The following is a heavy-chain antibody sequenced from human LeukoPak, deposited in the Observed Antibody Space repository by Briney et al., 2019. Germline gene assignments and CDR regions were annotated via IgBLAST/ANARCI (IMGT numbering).Heavy chain of an antibody. D-gene: IGHD3-10*01. CDR1: DGSISSYY. CDR3: ARFRGSGSYYNGGYYYMDV. Sequence: SETLSLTCTVSDGSISSYYWSWIRQPPGKGLEWIGYIYYSGSTNYNPSLKSRVTISVDTSKNQFSLKLSSVTAADTAVYYCARFRGSGSYYNGGYYYMDVWGKGTTVTVSS. CDR2: IYYSGST. V-gene: IGHV4-59*01. J-gene: IGHJ6*03.